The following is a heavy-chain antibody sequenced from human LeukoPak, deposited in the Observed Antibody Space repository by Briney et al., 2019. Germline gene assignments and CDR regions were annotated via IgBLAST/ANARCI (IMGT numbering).Heavy chain of an antibody. CDR3: ARTHYDFWSGPVNAFDI. J-gene: IGHJ3*02. D-gene: IGHD3-3*01. CDR2: IYYSGST. V-gene: IGHV4-61*01. Sequence: PSETLSLTCTVSGGSVSSGSYYWSWIRQPPGKGLECIGYIYYSGSTNYNPSLKSRVTISVDTSKNQFSLKLSSVTAADTAVYYCARTHYDFWSGPVNAFDIWGQGTMVTVSS. CDR1: GGSVSSGSYY.